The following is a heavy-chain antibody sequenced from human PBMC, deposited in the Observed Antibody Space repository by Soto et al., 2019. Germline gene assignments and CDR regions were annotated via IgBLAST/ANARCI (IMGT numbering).Heavy chain of an antibody. J-gene: IGHJ5*02. CDR1: GYTFLTYD. CDR3: ARPYCPTTSGHWHDP. Sequence: QVHLVQSGVEVKTPGASVKFSCRASGYTFLTYDISLVRQAPGQGLEWMGWISTYSGDTKYAQKFQGRVNMTTDTATPTSYLERWSLRSDDTAVDCCARPYCPTTSGHWHDPCGQGTLVSVSP. D-gene: IGHD5-12*01. CDR2: ISTYSGDT. V-gene: IGHV1-18*01.